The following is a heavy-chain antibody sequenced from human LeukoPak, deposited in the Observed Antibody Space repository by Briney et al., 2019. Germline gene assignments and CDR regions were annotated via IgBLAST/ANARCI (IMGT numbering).Heavy chain of an antibody. Sequence: SETLSLACTVSGGSISSYYWSWIRQPPGKGLEWIGYIYYSGSTNYNPSLKSRVTISVDTSKNQFSLKLSSVTAADTAVYYCARSGYSSPVGRFDPWGQGTLVTVSS. CDR2: IYYSGST. CDR3: ARSGYSSPVGRFDP. V-gene: IGHV4-59*01. J-gene: IGHJ5*02. D-gene: IGHD6-13*01. CDR1: GGSISSYY.